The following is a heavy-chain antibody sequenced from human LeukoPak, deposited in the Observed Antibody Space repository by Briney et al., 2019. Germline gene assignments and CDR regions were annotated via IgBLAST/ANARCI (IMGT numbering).Heavy chain of an antibody. V-gene: IGHV4-34*01. J-gene: IGHJ4*02. CDR3: ARDPYYDILTVGFDY. CDR1: GGSFSGYY. CDR2: TNHSGST. D-gene: IGHD3-9*01. Sequence: SSETLSLTCAVYGGSFSGYYWSWIRQPPGKGLEWIRETNHSGSTNYNPSLKSRVTISVDTSKNQFSLKLSSVTAADTAVYYCARDPYYDILTVGFDYWGQGTLVTVST.